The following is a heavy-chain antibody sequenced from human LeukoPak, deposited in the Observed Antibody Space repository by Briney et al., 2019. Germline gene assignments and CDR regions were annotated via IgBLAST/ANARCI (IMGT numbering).Heavy chain of an antibody. J-gene: IGHJ3*02. CDR1: GYTFTGYY. CDR2: INPNRGGT. CDR3: ARDDSGSPGAFDI. Sequence: ASVKVSCKASGYTFTGYYMHWVRQAPGQELEWMGRINPNRGGTKYAQKFQGRVTMTRDTSISTAYMELSRLRSDDTAVYYCARDDSGSPGAFDIWGQGTMVTVSS. V-gene: IGHV1-2*06. D-gene: IGHD1-26*01.